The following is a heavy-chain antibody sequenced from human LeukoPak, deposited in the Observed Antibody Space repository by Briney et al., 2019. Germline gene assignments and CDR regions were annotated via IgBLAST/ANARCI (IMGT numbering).Heavy chain of an antibody. Sequence: ASVKVSCKASGYTFTSYAMHWVRQAPGQRLEWMGWINAGNGNTKYSQEFQGRVTITRNTSISTAYMELSSLRSGDTAVYYCARGIAARPWGQGTLVTVSS. CDR3: ARGIAARP. D-gene: IGHD6-13*01. J-gene: IGHJ5*02. CDR2: INAGNGNT. V-gene: IGHV1-3*03. CDR1: GYTFTSYA.